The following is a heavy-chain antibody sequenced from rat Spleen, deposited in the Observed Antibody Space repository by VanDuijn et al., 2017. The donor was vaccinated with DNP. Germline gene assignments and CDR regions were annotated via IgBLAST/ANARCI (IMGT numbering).Heavy chain of an antibody. V-gene: IGHV5-22*01. CDR3: ASGFGWFAY. CDR1: GFTFSDYY. CDR2: VNYDGGIT. Sequence: EVQLVESGGGLVQPGRSLKLSCAASGFTFSDYYMAWVRQAPTKGLEWVATVNYDGGITYYRDSVKGRFTISRDHATNTLYLRLNSLRSEDTAIYYCASGFGWFAYWGQGTLVTVSS. J-gene: IGHJ3*01. D-gene: IGHD4-1*01.